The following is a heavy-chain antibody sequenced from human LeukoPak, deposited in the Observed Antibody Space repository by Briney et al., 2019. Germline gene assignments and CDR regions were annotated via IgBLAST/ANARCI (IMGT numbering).Heavy chain of an antibody. Sequence: GASVKVSCKASGYTFTSYDINWVRQATGQGLEWMGWMNPNSGNTGYAQKFQGRVTMTRNTSISTAYMELSSLRYEDTAVYYCASYYYDSSGRVDYWGQGTLVTVSS. CDR3: ASYYYDSSGRVDY. D-gene: IGHD3-22*01. V-gene: IGHV1-8*01. J-gene: IGHJ4*02. CDR1: GYTFTSYD. CDR2: MNPNSGNT.